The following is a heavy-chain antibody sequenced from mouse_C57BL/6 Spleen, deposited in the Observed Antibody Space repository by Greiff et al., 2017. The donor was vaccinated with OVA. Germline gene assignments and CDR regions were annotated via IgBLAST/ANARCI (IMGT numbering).Heavy chain of an antibody. CDR1: GYAFTNYL. Sequence: LVESGAELVRPGTSVKVSCKASGYAFTNYLIEWVKQRPGQGLEWIGVINPGSGGTNYNEKFKGKATLTADKSSSTAYMQLSSLTSEDSAVYFCARSTTFYYFDYWGQGTTLTVSS. J-gene: IGHJ2*01. CDR3: ARSTTFYYFDY. V-gene: IGHV1-54*01. CDR2: INPGSGGT. D-gene: IGHD1-1*01.